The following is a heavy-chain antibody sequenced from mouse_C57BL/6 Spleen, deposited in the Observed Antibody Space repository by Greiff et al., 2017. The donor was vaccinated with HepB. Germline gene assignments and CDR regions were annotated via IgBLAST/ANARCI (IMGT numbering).Heavy chain of an antibody. CDR3: ARHYDGSSSYWYFDV. J-gene: IGHJ1*03. V-gene: IGHV2-6*01. CDR2: IWGVGST. D-gene: IGHD1-1*01. Sequence: VMLVESGPGLVAPSQSLSITCTVSGFSLTSYGVDWVRQSPGKGLEWLGVIWGVGSTNYNSALKSRLSISKDNSKSQVFLKMNSLQTDDTAMYYCARHYDGSSSYWYFDVWGTGTTVTGAS. CDR1: GFSLTSYG.